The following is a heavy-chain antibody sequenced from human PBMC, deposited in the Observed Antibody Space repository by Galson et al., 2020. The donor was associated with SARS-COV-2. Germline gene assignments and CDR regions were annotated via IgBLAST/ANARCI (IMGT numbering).Heavy chain of an antibody. J-gene: IGHJ5*02. D-gene: IGHD3-9*01. CDR3: AKDQKELLYFGEWFDP. V-gene: IGHV3-23*01. Sequence: GASLKISCATSGFTFSDSPLHWVRQAPGKGLEWVLIIRGSGGTTDYADSVKGRFTISRDTSKNTLYLQMNSLSDEATAVYYCAKDQKELLYFGEWFDPWGQGSLVIVSS. CDR1: GFTFSDSP. CDR2: IRGSGGTT.